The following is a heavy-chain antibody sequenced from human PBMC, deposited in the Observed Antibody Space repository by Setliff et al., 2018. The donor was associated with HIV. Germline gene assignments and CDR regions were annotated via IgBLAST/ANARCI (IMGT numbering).Heavy chain of an antibody. CDR2: IYPDDSDI. CDR3: ARRDGRSMNAFQI. D-gene: IGHD2-21*01. V-gene: IGHV5-51*01. CDR1: EYTFTTYW. Sequence: GESLKISCKALEYTFTTYWIAWVRQMPGEGLEWMGIIYPDDSDIRYNPSFQNQITISADKSIATAYLQLNNLKASDTATYYCARRDGRSMNAFQIWGPGTMVTVSS. J-gene: IGHJ3*01.